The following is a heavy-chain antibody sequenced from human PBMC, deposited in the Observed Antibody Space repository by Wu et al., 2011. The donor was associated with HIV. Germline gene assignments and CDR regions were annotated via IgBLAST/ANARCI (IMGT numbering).Heavy chain of an antibody. D-gene: IGHD3-22*01. Sequence: QVQLVQSGAEVKKPGSSAKVSCKASGGTFSSHAINWVRQAPGQGLEWMGRIIPMFGTPNYARKFQGRVTITADESTSTAYMELSSLRSEDTAVYYCARAPFIDLRDSYYYDPSAYKFLGMDVWGQGTPVTVSS. J-gene: IGHJ6*02. CDR1: GGTFSSHA. CDR2: IIPMFGTP. CDR3: ARAPFIDLRDSYYYDPSAYKFLGMDV. V-gene: IGHV1-69*15.